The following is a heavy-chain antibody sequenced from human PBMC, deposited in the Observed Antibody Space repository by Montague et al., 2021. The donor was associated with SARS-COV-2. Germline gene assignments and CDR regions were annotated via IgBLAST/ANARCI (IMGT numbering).Heavy chain of an antibody. CDR1: GGSISSYY. D-gene: IGHD3-10*01. CDR3: ARWGQGTMVRGVIISAFDI. J-gene: IGHJ3*02. CDR2: IYYSGST. Sequence: SETLSLTCTVSGGSISSYYWSWIRQPPGKGLEWIGYIYYSGSTDYNPSLKSRVTISVDTSKNQFSLKLSSVTAADTAVYYCARWGQGTMVRGVIISAFDIWGQGTMVTVSS. V-gene: IGHV4-59*08.